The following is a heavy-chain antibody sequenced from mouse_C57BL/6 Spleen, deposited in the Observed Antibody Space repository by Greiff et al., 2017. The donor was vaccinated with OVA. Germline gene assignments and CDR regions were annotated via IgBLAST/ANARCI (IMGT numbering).Heavy chain of an antibody. CDR1: GYTFTSYW. CDR3: EREGFYGFAY. CDR2: IDPSDSYT. J-gene: IGHJ3*01. D-gene: IGHD1-1*01. Sequence: VKLQQPGAELVKPGASVKLSCKASGYTFTSYWMQWVKQRPGQGLEWIGEIDPSDSYTNYNQKFKGKATLTVDTSSSTAYMRLSSLTSEVSAGYICEREGFYGFAYRGQGALVTVSA. V-gene: IGHV1-50*01.